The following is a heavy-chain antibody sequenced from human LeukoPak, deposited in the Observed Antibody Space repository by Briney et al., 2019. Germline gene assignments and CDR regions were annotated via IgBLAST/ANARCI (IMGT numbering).Heavy chain of an antibody. J-gene: IGHJ4*02. CDR3: ARVRPPPDFWSGYSIDY. Sequence: GGSLRLSCTASGFPFGDYAMSWVRQAPGKGLEWVGFIRSKAYGGTTEYAASVKGRFTISRDDSKSIAYLQMNSLKTEDTAVYYCARVRPPPDFWSGYSIDYSGQGNLVTVSS. CDR2: IRSKAYGGTT. V-gene: IGHV3-49*04. CDR1: GFPFGDYA. D-gene: IGHD3-3*01.